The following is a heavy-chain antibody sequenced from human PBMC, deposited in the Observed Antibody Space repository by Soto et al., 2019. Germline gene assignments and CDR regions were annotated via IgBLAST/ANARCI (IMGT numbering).Heavy chain of an antibody. J-gene: IGHJ6*02. CDR2: ISYDGSNK. CDR3: AKRMVRGAPYGQYGMDV. CDR1: GFTFSSYG. Sequence: GGSLRLSCAASGFTFSSYGMHWVRQAPGKGLEWVAVISYDGSNKYYADSVKGRFTISRDNSKNTLYLQMNSLRAEDTAVYYCAKRMVRGAPYGQYGMDVCGQGTTVTVYS. V-gene: IGHV3-30*18. D-gene: IGHD3-10*01.